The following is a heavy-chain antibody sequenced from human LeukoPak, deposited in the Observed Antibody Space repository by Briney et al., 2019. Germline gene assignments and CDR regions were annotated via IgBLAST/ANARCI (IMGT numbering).Heavy chain of an antibody. CDR2: IYYSGST. Sequence: KPSETLSLTCTVSGGSISSSSCYWGWIRQPPGKGLEWIGSIYYSGSTYYNPSLKSRVTISVDTSKNQFSLKLSSVTAADTAVYYCARDYQSIAVAGSDYWGQGTLVTVSS. CDR3: ARDYQSIAVAGSDY. D-gene: IGHD6-19*01. V-gene: IGHV4-39*07. J-gene: IGHJ4*02. CDR1: GGSISSSSCY.